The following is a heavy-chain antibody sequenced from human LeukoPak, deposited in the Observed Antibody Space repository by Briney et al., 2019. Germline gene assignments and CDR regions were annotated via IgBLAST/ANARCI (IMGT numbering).Heavy chain of an antibody. V-gene: IGHV3-7*01. Sequence: GGSLRLSCAASGFTFSSYWMSWVRQAPGKGLEWVANIKKDGSEKYYVDSVKGRFTISRDNAKTSLYLQMNSLRAEDTAVYYCARGLSGVTGYTYGRRIDYWGQGTLVTVSS. CDR1: GFTFSSYW. CDR3: ARGLSGVTGYTYGRRIDY. D-gene: IGHD5-18*01. J-gene: IGHJ4*02. CDR2: IKKDGSEK.